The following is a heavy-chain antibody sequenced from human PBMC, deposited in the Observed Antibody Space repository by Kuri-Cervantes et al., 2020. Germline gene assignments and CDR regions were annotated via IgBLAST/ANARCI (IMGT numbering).Heavy chain of an antibody. CDR2: ISISSGYI. V-gene: IGHV3-21*01. D-gene: IGHD4-17*01. Sequence: GESPKISCAASGFTFSSYSMNWVRQAPGKGLEWVSSISISSGYIYYADSVKGRFTISRDNAKNPLYLQMNSLRAEDTAVYYCARAPYVNDYGAWGQGTLVTVSS. CDR1: GFTFSSYS. J-gene: IGHJ4*02. CDR3: ARAPYVNDYGA.